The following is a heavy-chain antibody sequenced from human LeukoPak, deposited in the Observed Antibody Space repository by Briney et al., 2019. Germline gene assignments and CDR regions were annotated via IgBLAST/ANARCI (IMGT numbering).Heavy chain of an antibody. V-gene: IGHV4-34*01. CDR1: GGSFSGYY. D-gene: IGHD3-16*01. Sequence: PSETLSLTCAVYGGSFSGYYWSWIRQPPGKGLEWIGEINHSGSTNYNPSLKSRVTISVDTSKNQFSLKLSSVTAADTAVYYCARERVITFRPHRAFDIWGQGTMVTVSS. CDR3: ARERVITFRPHRAFDI. CDR2: INHSGST. J-gene: IGHJ3*02.